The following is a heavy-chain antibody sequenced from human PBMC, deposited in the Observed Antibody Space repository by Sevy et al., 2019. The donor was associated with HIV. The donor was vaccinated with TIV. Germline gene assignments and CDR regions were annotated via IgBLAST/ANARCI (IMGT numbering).Heavy chain of an antibody. CDR1: GFTFSSYG. CDR3: ARGYQGDSSGPHAFDI. V-gene: IGHV3-30*03. CDR2: ISYDGSNK. D-gene: IGHD3-22*01. Sequence: GGSLRLSCAASGFTFSSYGMHWVRQAPGKGLEWVAVISYDGSNKYYADSVKGRFTISRDNSKNTLYLQMNSLRAEDTAVYYCARGYQGDSSGPHAFDIWGQGTMVTVSS. J-gene: IGHJ3*02.